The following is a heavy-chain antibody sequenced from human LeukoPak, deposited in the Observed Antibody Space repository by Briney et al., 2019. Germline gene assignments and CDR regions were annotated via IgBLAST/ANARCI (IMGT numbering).Heavy chain of an antibody. CDR3: ARNSEWLVVGYYYYMDV. Sequence: GGSLRLSCAASGFTFSSYSMSWVRQAPGKGLEWVSSISSSSSYIYYADSVKGRFTISRDNAKNSLYLQMNSLRAEDTAVYYCARNSEWLVVGYYYYMDVWGKGTTVTVSS. V-gene: IGHV3-21*01. D-gene: IGHD6-19*01. CDR1: GFTFSSYS. J-gene: IGHJ6*03. CDR2: ISSSSSYI.